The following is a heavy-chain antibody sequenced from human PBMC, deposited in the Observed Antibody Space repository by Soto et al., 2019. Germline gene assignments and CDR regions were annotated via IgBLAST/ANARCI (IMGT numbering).Heavy chain of an antibody. Sequence: VPVKVSSEASGFTFPSYCISWVRQAPGQGLEWMGWISAYNGNTDYAQKFQGRVSMTTDTSTTTAYMELKSLRSDDTAVYYCARVSSAFDYWGRGTLVTVSS. V-gene: IGHV1-18*01. J-gene: IGHJ4*02. CDR3: ARVSSAFDY. D-gene: IGHD6-19*01. CDR2: ISAYNGNT. CDR1: GFTFPSYC.